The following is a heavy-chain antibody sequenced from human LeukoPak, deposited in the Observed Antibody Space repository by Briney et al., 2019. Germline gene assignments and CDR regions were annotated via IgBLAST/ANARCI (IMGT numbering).Heavy chain of an antibody. Sequence: GASVKVSCKASGYTFTSNDINWVRQATGQGLEWMGWMNPNSGNTGYAQKFQGRVTITADKSTSTAYMELSSLRSEDTAVYYCAREGGVVVTAIFNWYYYGMDVWGQGTTVTVSS. D-gene: IGHD2-21*02. CDR3: AREGGVVVTAIFNWYYYGMDV. V-gene: IGHV1-8*01. CDR1: GYTFTSND. J-gene: IGHJ6*02. CDR2: MNPNSGNT.